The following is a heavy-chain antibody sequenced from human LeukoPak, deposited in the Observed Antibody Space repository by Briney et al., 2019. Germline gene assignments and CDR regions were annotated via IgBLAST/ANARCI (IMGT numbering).Heavy chain of an antibody. J-gene: IGHJ4*02. CDR1: GFTFSNYW. D-gene: IGHD6-19*01. CDR3: ARDGVVSGWNFAY. V-gene: IGHV3-7*01. Sequence: GGSLKLSCAASGFTFSNYWMSWVRQAPGKGLEWVADIKQDGSDKNYVDPVKGRFTISRDNAKNSLYLQMNSLRAEDTAVYYCARDGVVSGWNFAYWGQGTLVTVSS. CDR2: IKQDGSDK.